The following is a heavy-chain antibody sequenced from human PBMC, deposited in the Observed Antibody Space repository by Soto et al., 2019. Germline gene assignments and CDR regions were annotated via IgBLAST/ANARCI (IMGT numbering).Heavy chain of an antibody. CDR3: ARELVVGPAEYFQH. D-gene: IGHD2-15*01. CDR2: INQDGSEK. J-gene: IGHJ1*01. Sequence: GGSLRLSCAVSGFTFGINCMSWVLQTPGKGLEWVANINQDGSEKYYVDPVEGRFTISRDNAKNALYLQMNSLRAEDTAVYYCARELVVGPAEYFQHWGQATQVTVSS. V-gene: IGHV3-7*01. CDR1: GFTFGINC.